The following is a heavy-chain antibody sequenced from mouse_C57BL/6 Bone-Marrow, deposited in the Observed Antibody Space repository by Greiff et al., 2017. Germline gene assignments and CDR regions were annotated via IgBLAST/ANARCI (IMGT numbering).Heavy chain of an antibody. D-gene: IGHD3-2*02. CDR1: GYTFTSYW. CDR3: DREVSAGYYAMDY. CDR2: IAPSDSYT. J-gene: IGHJ4*01. V-gene: IGHV1-69*01. Sequence: QVQLQQPGAELVMPGASVKLSCKASGYTFTSYWMHWVKQRPGQGLEWIGEIAPSDSYTNYNQKFKGKFTLTVDNSSSTAYMQLSSLTSEDSEVYDCDREVSAGYYAMDYGGQGTSVTVSS.